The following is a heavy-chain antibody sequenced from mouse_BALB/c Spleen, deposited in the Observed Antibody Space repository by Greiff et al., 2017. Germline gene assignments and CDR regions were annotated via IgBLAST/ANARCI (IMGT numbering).Heavy chain of an antibody. Sequence: EVKLQESGPGLVKPSQSLSLTCTVTGYSITSDYAWNWIRQFPGNKLEWMGYISYSGSTSYNPSLKSRISITRDTSKNQFFLQLNSVTTEDTATYYCARFHYGNYWFAYWGQGTLVTVSA. CDR3: ARFHYGNYWFAY. CDR2: ISYSGST. V-gene: IGHV3-2*02. CDR1: GYSITSDYA. D-gene: IGHD2-1*01. J-gene: IGHJ3*01.